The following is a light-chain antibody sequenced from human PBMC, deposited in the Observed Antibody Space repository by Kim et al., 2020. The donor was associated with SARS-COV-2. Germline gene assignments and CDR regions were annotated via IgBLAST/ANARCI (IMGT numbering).Light chain of an antibody. CDR1: SGDVGSYNR. CDR3: SSYTSSSTPCV. J-gene: IGLJ3*02. Sequence: QSVTLSCTGTSGDVGSYNRVSWYQQPPDTAPKLMIYEVSNRPSGVPDRFSGSKSGNTASLTISGLQAEDEADYYCSSYTSSSTPCVFGGGTQLTVL. CDR2: EVS. V-gene: IGLV2-18*02.